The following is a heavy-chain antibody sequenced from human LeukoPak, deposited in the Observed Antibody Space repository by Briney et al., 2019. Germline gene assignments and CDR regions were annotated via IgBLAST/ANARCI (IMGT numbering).Heavy chain of an antibody. J-gene: IGHJ4*02. V-gene: IGHV3-30*04. CDR2: ISYDGSNK. D-gene: IGHD3-22*01. Sequence: GGSLRLSCAAPGFTFSSYAMHWVRQAPGKGLEWMAVISYDGSNKYYADSVKGRFTISRDNSKNTLYLQMNSLRAEDTAVYYCARGTSTMIVVVITGVPFDYWGQGTLVTVSS. CDR3: ARGTSTMIVVVITGVPFDY. CDR1: GFTFSSYA.